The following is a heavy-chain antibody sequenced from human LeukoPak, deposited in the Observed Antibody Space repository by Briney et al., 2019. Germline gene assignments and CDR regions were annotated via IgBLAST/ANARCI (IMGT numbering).Heavy chain of an antibody. V-gene: IGHV4-61*01. D-gene: IGHD6-6*01. CDR2: IYYSGST. Sequence: SETLSLTCTVSGGSVSSSSYYWGWIRQPPGKGLEWIGYIYYSGSTNYNPSLKSRVTISVDTSKNQFSLKLSSVTAADTAVYYCARHAIAARPHFDYWGQGTLVTVSS. J-gene: IGHJ4*02. CDR1: GGSVSSSSYY. CDR3: ARHAIAARPHFDY.